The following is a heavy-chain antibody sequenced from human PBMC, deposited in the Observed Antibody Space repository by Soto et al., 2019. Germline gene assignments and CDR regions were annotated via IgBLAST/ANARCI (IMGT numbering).Heavy chain of an antibody. V-gene: IGHV3-66*01. J-gene: IGHJ4*02. CDR2: IYRGGST. Sequence: EEQLVESGGDLVQPGGSLRLSCAASGFTVSNNYMSWVRQAPGKGLEWVSLIYRGGSTYHADSVNGRFTISRDSSKNTLYLQMNSLRAEYTAMYYCEAYSHKGYWGQGNLVTVSS. D-gene: IGHD3-16*01. CDR3: EAYSHKGY. CDR1: GFTVSNNY.